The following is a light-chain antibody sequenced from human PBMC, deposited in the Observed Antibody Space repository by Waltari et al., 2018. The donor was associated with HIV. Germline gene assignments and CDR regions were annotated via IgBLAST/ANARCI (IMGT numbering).Light chain of an antibody. V-gene: IGKV4-1*01. CDR2: WAS. J-gene: IGKJ1*01. CDR3: HQYYTTPRT. Sequence: DIVMTQSPDSLAVSLGERATINCKSSQNLLYNSNNESCLAWYQHKPGQPPRLLLYWASTRESGVPDRFSASGSGTDLTLTISSLQAEDVAVYYCHQYYTTPRTFGQGTKVEI. CDR1: QNLLYNSNNESC.